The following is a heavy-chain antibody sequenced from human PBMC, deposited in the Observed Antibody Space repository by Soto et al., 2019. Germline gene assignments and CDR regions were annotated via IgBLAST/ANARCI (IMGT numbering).Heavy chain of an antibody. J-gene: IGHJ4*02. CDR2: IWYDGSNK. D-gene: IGHD3-16*01. V-gene: IGHV3-33*01. Sequence: QVQLVESGGGVVQPGRSLRLSCAASGFTFSSYGMHWVRQAPGKGLEWVAVIWYDGSNKYYADSVKGRFTISRDNSKNPLYLQMNSLRAEDTAVYYCARGDGGDYFDYWGQGTLVTVSS. CDR3: ARGDGGDYFDY. CDR1: GFTFSSYG.